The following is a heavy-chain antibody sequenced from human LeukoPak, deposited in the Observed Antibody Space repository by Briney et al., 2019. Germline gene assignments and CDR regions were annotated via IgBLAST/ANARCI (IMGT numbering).Heavy chain of an antibody. D-gene: IGHD2-21*02. CDR2: IYTSEST. J-gene: IGHJ6*03. V-gene: IGHV4-4*07. CDR3: AKSKSDYYYYYYMDV. Sequence: SETLSLTCTVSGGSISSYYWSWIRQPPGKGLEWIGRIYTSESTNYNPSLKSRVTMSVDTSKNQFSLKLSSVTAADTAVYYCAKSKSDYYYYYYMDVWGKGTTVTVSS. CDR1: GGSISSYY.